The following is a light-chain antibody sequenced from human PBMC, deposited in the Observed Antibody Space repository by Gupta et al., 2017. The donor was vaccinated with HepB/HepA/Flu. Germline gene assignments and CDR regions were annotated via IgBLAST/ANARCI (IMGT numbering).Light chain of an antibody. J-gene: IGKJ2*01. Sequence: DIQMTQSPSSLYASVGDRVTITCRASQSISPFLGWYQQKPGKAPKLLIYESTSLQSGVPSRFSGSGSGTDFTLTISRLQPEDFATYYCQHRVSSPYTFGQGTKVEIK. CDR1: QSISPF. V-gene: IGKV1-39*01. CDR3: QHRVSSPYT. CDR2: EST.